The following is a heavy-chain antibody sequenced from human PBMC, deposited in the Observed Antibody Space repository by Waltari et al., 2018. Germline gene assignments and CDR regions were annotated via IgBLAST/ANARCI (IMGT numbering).Heavy chain of an antibody. J-gene: IGHJ4*02. Sequence: QLQLQESGPGLVKPSETLSLTCTVSGGSISSSSYYWGWIRQPPGKGLEWIGSINYSGSTYYNPSLKSRVTISVDTSKNQFSLKLSSVTAADTAVYYCARGATVVTPGYFDYWGQGTLVTVSS. CDR2: INYSGST. D-gene: IGHD4-17*01. V-gene: IGHV4-39*01. CDR3: ARGATVVTPGYFDY. CDR1: GGSISSSSYY.